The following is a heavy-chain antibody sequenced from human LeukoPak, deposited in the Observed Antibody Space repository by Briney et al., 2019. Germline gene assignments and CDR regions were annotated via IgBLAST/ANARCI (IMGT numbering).Heavy chain of an antibody. J-gene: IGHJ5*02. CDR2: ISYDGSNK. CDR1: GFTFSGYA. CDR3: ARGSRRGGIAAAGNWFDP. V-gene: IGHV3-30*04. D-gene: IGHD6-13*01. Sequence: GGSLRLSCAASGFTFSGYAMHWVRQAPGKGLEWVAVISYDGSNKYYADSVKGRFTISRDNSKNTLYLQMNSLRAEDTAVYYCARGSRRGGIAAAGNWFDPWGQGTLVTVSS.